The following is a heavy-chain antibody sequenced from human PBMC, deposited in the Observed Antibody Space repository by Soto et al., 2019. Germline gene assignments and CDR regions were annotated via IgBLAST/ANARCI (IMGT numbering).Heavy chain of an antibody. D-gene: IGHD3-3*01. Sequence: QVQLVESGGGLVKPGGSLRLSCAASGFSISGYYMSWIRQAPGKGLEWISYMSSTTSAIYYAESVKGRFTISRDNAKNSLYLQMNSLRPEDTAVYYSARATDFWSHMDVWGQGTTVTVSS. J-gene: IGHJ6*02. CDR2: MSSTTSAI. V-gene: IGHV3-11*01. CDR3: ARATDFWSHMDV. CDR1: GFSISGYY.